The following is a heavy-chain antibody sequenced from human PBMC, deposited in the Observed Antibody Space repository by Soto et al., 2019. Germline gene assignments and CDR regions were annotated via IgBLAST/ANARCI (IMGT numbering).Heavy chain of an antibody. CDR3: AKRPASIITFDY. V-gene: IGHV3-23*01. Sequence: GGSLRLSCAASGFTFSNYAMSWVRQAPGKGQEWVSTISGNGGSTYYADSVKGRFTISRDNSKNMLFLQINSLRDDDSAVYYCAKRPASIITFDYWGQGTPVTVSS. CDR2: ISGNGGST. D-gene: IGHD2-2*01. CDR1: GFTFSNYA. J-gene: IGHJ4*02.